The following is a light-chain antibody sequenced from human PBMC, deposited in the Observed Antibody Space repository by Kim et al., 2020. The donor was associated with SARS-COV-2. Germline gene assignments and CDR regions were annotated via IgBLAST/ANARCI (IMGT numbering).Light chain of an antibody. CDR3: AAWDDSLNYV. V-gene: IGLV1-44*01. Sequence: PGQRVTISCSGSSSNIGSNTVNWYQQLPGTAPKLLIYSNNQRPSGVPDRFSGSKSGTSASLAISGLQSEDEADYYCAAWDDSLNYVFGTGTNVTVL. CDR1: SSNIGSNT. J-gene: IGLJ1*01. CDR2: SNN.